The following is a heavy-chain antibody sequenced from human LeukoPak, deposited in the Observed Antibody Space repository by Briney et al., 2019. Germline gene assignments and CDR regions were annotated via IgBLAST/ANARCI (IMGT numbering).Heavy chain of an antibody. V-gene: IGHV4-39*07. Sequence: ETLSLTCTVSGGSISSSSYYWGWIRQPPGKGLEWIGSIYYSGSTYYNPSLKSRVTISVDTSKNQFSLKLSSVTAADTAVYYCARDETKEMATTTSLWYWGQGTLVTVSS. J-gene: IGHJ4*02. CDR1: GGSISSSSYY. D-gene: IGHD5-24*01. CDR3: ARDETKEMATTTSLWY. CDR2: IYYSGST.